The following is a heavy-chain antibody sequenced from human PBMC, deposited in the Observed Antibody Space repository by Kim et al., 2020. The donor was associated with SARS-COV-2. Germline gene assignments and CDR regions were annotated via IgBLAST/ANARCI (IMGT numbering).Heavy chain of an antibody. J-gene: IGHJ4*02. CDR3: ARESTVTTFDY. Sequence: SETLSLTCTVSGGSISSYYWSWIRQPPGKGLEWIGYIYYSGSTNYNPSLKSRVTISVDTSKNQFSLKLSSVTAADTAVYYCARESTVTTFDYWGQGTLVTVSS. CDR1: GGSISSYY. D-gene: IGHD4-17*01. CDR2: IYYSGST. V-gene: IGHV4-59*13.